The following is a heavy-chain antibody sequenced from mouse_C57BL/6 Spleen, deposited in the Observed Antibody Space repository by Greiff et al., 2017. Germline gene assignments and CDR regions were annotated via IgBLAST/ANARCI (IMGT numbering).Heavy chain of an antibody. V-gene: IGHV14-4*01. J-gene: IGHJ2*01. CDR2: IDPENGDT. CDR1: GFNIKDDY. CDR3: TTGVRYYFDY. Sequence: EVKLMESGAELVRPGASVKLSCTASGFNIKDDYMHWVKQRPEQGLEWIGWIDPENGDTEYASKFQGKATITADTSSNTAYLQLSSLTSEDPAFYYCTTGVRYYFDYWGQGTTLTVSS.